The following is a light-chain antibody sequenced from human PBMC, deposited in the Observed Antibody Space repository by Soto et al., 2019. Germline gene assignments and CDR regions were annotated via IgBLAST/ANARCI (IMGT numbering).Light chain of an antibody. CDR2: GAS. J-gene: IGKJ1*01. CDR3: QQYNNWPRWT. CDR1: QSVSSSY. V-gene: IGKV3-20*01. Sequence: EITLTQPPGTLSLSPGERATHSCRASQSVSSSYLAWYQQKPGQAPRLLIYGASSRATGIPDRFSGSGSGTDFTLTISRLEPEDFAVYYCQQYNNWPRWTFGQGTKVDIK.